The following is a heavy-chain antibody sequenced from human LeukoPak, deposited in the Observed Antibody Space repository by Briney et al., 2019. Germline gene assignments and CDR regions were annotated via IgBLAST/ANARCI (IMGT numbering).Heavy chain of an antibody. CDR2: IRYDGSNK. Sequence: GGSLRLSCAASGFTFADHATSWVRQAPGKGLEWVAFIRYDGSNKYYADSVKGRFTISRDNSKNTLYLQMNSLRAEDTAVYYCAKLVVVAATPTDYWGQGTLVTVSS. D-gene: IGHD2-15*01. CDR1: GFTFADHA. CDR3: AKLVVVAATPTDY. V-gene: IGHV3-30*02. J-gene: IGHJ4*02.